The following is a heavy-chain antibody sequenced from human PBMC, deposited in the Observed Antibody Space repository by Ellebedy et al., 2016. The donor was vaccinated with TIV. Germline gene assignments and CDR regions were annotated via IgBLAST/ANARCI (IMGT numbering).Heavy chain of an antibody. D-gene: IGHD3-10*01. Sequence: GESLKISCAASGFTFSSYAMSWLRQVPGKGLEWVSAISGSGGSTYYADSVKGRFTLSRDNSKNTVYLQMNSLRAEDTAVYYCAKDHEVYGSGLNWFDPWGQGTLVTVSS. CDR1: GFTFSSYA. CDR2: ISGSGGST. J-gene: IGHJ5*02. CDR3: AKDHEVYGSGLNWFDP. V-gene: IGHV3-23*01.